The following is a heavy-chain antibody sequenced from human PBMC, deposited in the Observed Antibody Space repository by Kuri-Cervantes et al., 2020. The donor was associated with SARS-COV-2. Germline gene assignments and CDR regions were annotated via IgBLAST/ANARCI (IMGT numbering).Heavy chain of an antibody. CDR2: ISSSSSYI. CDR1: GFTFSSYS. V-gene: IGHV3-21*01. Sequence: GESLKISCAASGFTFSSYSMNWVRQAPGKGLEWVSSISSSSSYIYYADSVKGRFTISRDNAKNSLYLQMNSLRAEDTAVYYCARDGYDFWSGYYLTLGYYYYGMDVWGQGTTVTVSS. J-gene: IGHJ6*02. CDR3: ARDGYDFWSGYYLTLGYYYYGMDV. D-gene: IGHD3-3*01.